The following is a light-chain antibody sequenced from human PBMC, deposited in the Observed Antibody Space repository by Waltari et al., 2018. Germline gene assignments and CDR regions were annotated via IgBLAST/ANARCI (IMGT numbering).Light chain of an antibody. CDR3: ALYMGSGIWV. CDR2: KAN. J-gene: IGLJ3*02. CDR1: SGSLSTTSY. V-gene: IGLV8-61*01. Sequence: QTVVTQEPSLSVSPGGTVTLTCALSSGSLSTTSYATWYQQPPGQAPRTLVYKANARSFGVPDRFSGSFLRNTAALTITGAQADDESDYYCALYMGSGIWVFGGGTRLTVL.